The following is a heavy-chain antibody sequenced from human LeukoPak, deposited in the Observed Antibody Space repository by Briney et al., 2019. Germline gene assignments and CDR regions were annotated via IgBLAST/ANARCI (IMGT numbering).Heavy chain of an antibody. CDR3: ARDRSGIMITFGGVRGENDY. V-gene: IGHV3-21*01. Sequence: KPGVTLRLTCAASGFTFSSYNWNWVRQAPGKGLEGVLSINSSRSYIYYTDSVRGRITISRDNAKNSLYLQMNSLRAEDTAVYYCARDRSGIMITFGGVRGENDYWGQGTLVTVSS. CDR2: INSSRSYI. CDR1: GFTFSSYN. J-gene: IGHJ4*02. D-gene: IGHD3-16*01.